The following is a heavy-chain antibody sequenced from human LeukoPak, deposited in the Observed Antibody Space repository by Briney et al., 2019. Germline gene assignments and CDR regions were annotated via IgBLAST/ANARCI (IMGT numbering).Heavy chain of an antibody. CDR1: GFPAISNY. CDR2: IYSGGSQ. CDR3: ARGGLDGCSSTSCPLAYGYYYYYYMDV. Sequence: PGGSLRLPCAPSGFPAISNYMSWVAQAPGKGLEGVSVIYSGGSQYYPASVKGRFTISRDNSKNTLYLQMNSLRAEDTAVYYCARGGLDGCSSTSCPLAYGYYYYYYMDVWGKGTTVTVSS. J-gene: IGHJ6*03. D-gene: IGHD2-2*01. V-gene: IGHV3-53*01.